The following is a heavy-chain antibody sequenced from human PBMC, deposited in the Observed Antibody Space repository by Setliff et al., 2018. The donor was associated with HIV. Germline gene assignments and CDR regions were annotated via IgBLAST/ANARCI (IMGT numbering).Heavy chain of an antibody. CDR2: ISGCNGNT. Sequence: GASVKVSCKASGYTFTNFGISWVRQAPGQGPEWMGWISGCNGNTNYAEKFQGRLTLTTDTSTSTVYLELRSLTSDDTAVYYCARDLDSSGYFNSLNYWGQGTLVTVSS. V-gene: IGHV1-18*01. J-gene: IGHJ4*02. CDR3: ARDLDSSGYFNSLNY. D-gene: IGHD3-22*01. CDR1: GYTFTNFG.